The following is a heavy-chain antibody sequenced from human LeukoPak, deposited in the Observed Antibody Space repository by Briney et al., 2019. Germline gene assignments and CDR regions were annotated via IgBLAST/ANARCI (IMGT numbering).Heavy chain of an antibody. CDR3: ARGAYYSNYEALDY. CDR1: GFTFSSYW. V-gene: IGHV3-74*01. Sequence: GGSLRLSCAASGFTFSSYWMHWVRQAPGKGLVWVSRINSDGSSTSYADSVKGRFTISRDNAKNTLYLQMNSLRAEDTAVYYCARGAYYSNYEALDYWGQGTLVTVSS. CDR2: INSDGSST. D-gene: IGHD4-11*01. J-gene: IGHJ4*02.